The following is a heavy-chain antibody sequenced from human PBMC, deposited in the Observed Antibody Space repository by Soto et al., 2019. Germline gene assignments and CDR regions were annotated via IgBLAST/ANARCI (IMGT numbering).Heavy chain of an antibody. D-gene: IGHD3-3*01. CDR2: INHSGST. Sequence: SETLSLTCAVYGGYFSGYYWSWIRQPPGKGLEWIGEINHSGSTNYNPSLKSRVTISVDTSKNQFSLKLSSVTAADTAVYYCARSNYDFWSGYLTDYWGQGTLVTVSS. J-gene: IGHJ4*02. CDR3: ARSNYDFWSGYLTDY. CDR1: GGYFSGYY. V-gene: IGHV4-34*01.